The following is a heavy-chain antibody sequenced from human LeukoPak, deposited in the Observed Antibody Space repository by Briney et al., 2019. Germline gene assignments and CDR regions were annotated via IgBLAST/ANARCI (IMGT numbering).Heavy chain of an antibody. CDR3: ARSPHILTGENFDY. Sequence: ASVKASCKVSGYTLTELSMHWMRQAPGQGLEWMGWINPNGGDTNYALKFQGRVTMTRDTSITTAYMEMSRLRSDDTALYYCARSPHILTGENFDYWGQGTLVTVSS. CDR2: INPNGGDT. V-gene: IGHV1-2*02. CDR1: GYTLTELS. D-gene: IGHD3-9*01. J-gene: IGHJ4*02.